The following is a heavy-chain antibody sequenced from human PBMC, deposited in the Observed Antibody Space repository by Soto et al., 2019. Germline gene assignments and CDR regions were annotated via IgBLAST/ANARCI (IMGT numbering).Heavy chain of an antibody. V-gene: IGHV3-30-3*01. CDR3: ARGPITQTSFIDH. D-gene: IGHD1-20*01. CDR2: ISYDGGNQ. CDR1: GFTFSGYP. J-gene: IGHJ4*02. Sequence: GGSLRLSCEASGFTFSGYPMHWVRQAPGKGLEWVTVISYDGGNQYYADSVKGRFTISRDNSKDTLYLQMHGLRSDDTAVYFCARGPITQTSFIDHWGQGTLVTVSS.